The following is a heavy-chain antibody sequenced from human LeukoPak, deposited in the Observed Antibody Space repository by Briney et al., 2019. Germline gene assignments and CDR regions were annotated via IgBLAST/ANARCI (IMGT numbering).Heavy chain of an antibody. V-gene: IGHV3-21*06. D-gene: IGHD3-3*01. Sequence: GGSLRLSCAASGFAFSSYNMDWVRQAPGKGLEWVSSITSGGNYINYADSVKGRFTISRDNAKNSLYLQMNSLRAEDTALYYCAKEDYDFFPQDNWGQGSLCTASS. CDR2: ITSGGNYI. CDR3: AKEDYDFFPQDN. CDR1: GFAFSSYN. J-gene: IGHJ4*02.